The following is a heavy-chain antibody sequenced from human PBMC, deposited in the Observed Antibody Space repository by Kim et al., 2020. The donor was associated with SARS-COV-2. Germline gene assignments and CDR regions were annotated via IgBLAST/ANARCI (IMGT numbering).Heavy chain of an antibody. J-gene: IGHJ6*03. CDR3: ARAKRYYYYIDV. V-gene: IGHV4-30-2*01. Sequence: SETLSLTCAVSGGSISSGGYSWSWIRQPPGKGLEWIGYIYHSGSTYYNPSLKSRVTISVDRSKNQFSLKLSSVTAADTAVYYCARAKRYYYYIDVWGKGT. CDR1: GGSISSGGYS. CDR2: IYHSGST.